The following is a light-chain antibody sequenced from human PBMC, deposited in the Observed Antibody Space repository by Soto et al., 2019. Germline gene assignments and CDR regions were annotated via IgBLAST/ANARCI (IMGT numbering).Light chain of an antibody. J-gene: IGKJ1*01. CDR2: GAS. CDR1: QSVSSN. Sequence: EIGMTQSPATLSASPGERATLSCRASQSVSSNLAWYQQKPGQAPRLLIYGASIRATGIPARFSGSGSGTGFTLTISSLQSEDFAVYYCQQYNNWARTFGQGTQVDIK. V-gene: IGKV3-15*01. CDR3: QQYNNWART.